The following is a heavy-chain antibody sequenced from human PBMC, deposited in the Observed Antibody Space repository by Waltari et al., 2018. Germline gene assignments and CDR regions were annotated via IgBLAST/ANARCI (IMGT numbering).Heavy chain of an antibody. CDR2: LDPEDGET. D-gene: IGHD6-13*01. J-gene: IGHJ4*02. CDR3: ATALIAPRDY. V-gene: IGHV1-69-2*01. Sequence: EVQLVQSGAEVKKPGATVKISCKASGYTFTDYYMHWVQQAPGQGLEWMGRLDPEDGETIYAEKFRGRVTITADTSTDTAYMELSSLRSEDTAVYYCATALIAPRDYWGQGTLVTVSS. CDR1: GYTFTDYY.